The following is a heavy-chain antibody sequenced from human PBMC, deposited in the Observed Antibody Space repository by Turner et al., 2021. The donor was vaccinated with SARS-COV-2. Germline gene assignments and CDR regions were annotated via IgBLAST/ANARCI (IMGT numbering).Heavy chain of an antibody. CDR1: GYNFTTYY. D-gene: IGHD6-6*01. CDR2: IHPSDGRT. Sequence: QVQLVQSGAEVKNLGAFLKLSCKASGYNFTTYYIHWVRQAPGQGLEWMGIIHPSDGRTDYPQRFQGRVTMTRDTSTSTVHMELSSLISEDTAVYYCATVVGAVWGQGTLVIVSS. J-gene: IGHJ4*02. V-gene: IGHV1-46*01. CDR3: ATVVGAV.